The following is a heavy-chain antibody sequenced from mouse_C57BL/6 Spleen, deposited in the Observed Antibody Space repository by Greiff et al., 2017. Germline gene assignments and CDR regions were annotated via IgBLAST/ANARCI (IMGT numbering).Heavy chain of an antibody. CDR1: GFTFSDYG. Sequence: EVQRVESGGGLVKPGGSLKLSCAASGFTFSDYGMHWVRQAPEKGLEWVAYISSGSSTIYYADTVKGRFTISRDNAKNTLFLQMTSLRSEDTAMYYCARNGIYYYGSSPAWFAYWGQGTLVTVSA. CDR3: ARNGIYYYGSSPAWFAY. J-gene: IGHJ3*01. D-gene: IGHD1-1*01. V-gene: IGHV5-17*01. CDR2: ISSGSSTI.